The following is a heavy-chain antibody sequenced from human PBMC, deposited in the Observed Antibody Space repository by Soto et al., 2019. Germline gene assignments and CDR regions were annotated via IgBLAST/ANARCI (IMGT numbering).Heavy chain of an antibody. V-gene: IGHV1-2*04. CDR1: GXTFTGYY. CDR2: INPNSGGT. Sequence: GASVKVSCKASGXTFTGYYMHWVRQAPGQGLEWMGWINPNSGGTNYAQKFQGWVTMTRDTSISTAYMELSRLRSDDTAVYYCARGTRAFRVFGVVIIPGYYYGMDVWGQGTTVTVSS. CDR3: ARGTRAFRVFGVVIIPGYYYGMDV. D-gene: IGHD3-3*01. J-gene: IGHJ6*02.